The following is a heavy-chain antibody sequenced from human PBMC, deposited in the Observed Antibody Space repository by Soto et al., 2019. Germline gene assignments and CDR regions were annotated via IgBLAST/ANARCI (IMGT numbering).Heavy chain of an antibody. CDR1: GYTFDRYG. J-gene: IGHJ6*02. CDR3: ARIDCTGGNCRPYAYYDLDV. Sequence: ASVKVSCKASGYTFDRYGISWVRQAPGQGLEWMGWISTYNGNTNYAQKLKGRVTMTTDTFTSTAYMELRSLTSDDTAVYYCARIDCTGGNCRPYAYYDLDVWGQGTTVTVS. V-gene: IGHV1-18*01. D-gene: IGHD2-15*01. CDR2: ISTYNGNT.